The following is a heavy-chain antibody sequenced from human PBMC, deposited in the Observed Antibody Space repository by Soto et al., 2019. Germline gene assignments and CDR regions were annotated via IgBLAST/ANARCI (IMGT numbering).Heavy chain of an antibody. CDR1: GGSISSYY. CDR3: AGAEILLRYFDWYFDY. D-gene: IGHD3-9*01. J-gene: IGHJ4*02. CDR2: IYYSGST. V-gene: IGHV4-59*08. Sequence: QVQLQESGPGLVKPSETLSLTCTVSGGSISSYYWSWLRQPPGKGLEWIGYIYYSGSTNYNPSLKRRVTISVDTSKNQFSLKLSSVTAADTAVYYCAGAEILLRYFDWYFDYWGQGTLVTVSS.